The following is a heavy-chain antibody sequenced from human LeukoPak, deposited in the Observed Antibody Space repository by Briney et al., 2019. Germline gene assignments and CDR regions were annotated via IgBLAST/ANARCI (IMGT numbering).Heavy chain of an antibody. CDR3: AKGSSGYFVDL. Sequence: PGGSLRLSCAASGFIFNNYGLIWVRQAPGKGLEWVSAISNDGGGTNYADFVKGRFTISRDNSKHTLFLQMNSLRAEDTALYYCAKGSSGYFVDLWGQGTLVTVSS. J-gene: IGHJ5*02. CDR1: GFIFNNYG. D-gene: IGHD3-22*01. V-gene: IGHV3-23*01. CDR2: ISNDGGGT.